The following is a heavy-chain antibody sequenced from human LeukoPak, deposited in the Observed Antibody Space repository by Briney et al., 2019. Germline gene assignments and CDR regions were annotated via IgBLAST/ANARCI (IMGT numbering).Heavy chain of an antibody. CDR2: INPNSGGT. CDR3: ARGSVLTGYSH. Sequence: ASVKVSCKASGYTFSDYYIHWVRQAPGQGLEWMARINPNSGGTNYAQKFQGRVTMTRDTSITTAYMELSRLTSDDTAVYYCARGSVLTGYSHWGQGTLVTVTS. J-gene: IGHJ4*02. D-gene: IGHD3-9*01. V-gene: IGHV1-2*06. CDR1: GYTFSDYY.